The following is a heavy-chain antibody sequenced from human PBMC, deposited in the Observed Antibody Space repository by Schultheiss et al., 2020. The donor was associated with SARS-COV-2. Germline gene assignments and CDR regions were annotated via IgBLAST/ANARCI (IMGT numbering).Heavy chain of an antibody. Sequence: GGSLRLSCAASGFTFSSYGMHWVRQAPGKGLEWVAVIWYDGSNKYYADSVKGRFTISRDNAKNSLYLQMNSLRAEDTAVYYCARATAAPAHKFGEYYYYGMDVWGQGTTVTVSS. J-gene: IGHJ6*02. CDR2: IWYDGSNK. D-gene: IGHD3-10*01. CDR3: ARATAAPAHKFGEYYYYGMDV. V-gene: IGHV3-33*01. CDR1: GFTFSSYG.